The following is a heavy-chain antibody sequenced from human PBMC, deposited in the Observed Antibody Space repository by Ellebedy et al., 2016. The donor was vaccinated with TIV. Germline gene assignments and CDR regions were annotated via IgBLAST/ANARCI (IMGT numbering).Heavy chain of an antibody. Sequence: ASVKVSXXASGGTFSSFVINWVRQAPGQGLEWMGAIIPVYGTANSAQNFQGRVTISADEFTSTAYMELSSLRSDDTAVYFCATWTGSYDRGYWYSGMDVWGQGTTVTVSS. D-gene: IGHD2-8*02. V-gene: IGHV1-69*13. CDR3: ATWTGSYDRGYWYSGMDV. CDR2: IIPVYGTA. J-gene: IGHJ6*02. CDR1: GGTFSSFV.